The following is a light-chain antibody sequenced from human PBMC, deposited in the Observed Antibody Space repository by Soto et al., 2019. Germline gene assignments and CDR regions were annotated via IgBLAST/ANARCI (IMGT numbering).Light chain of an antibody. CDR1: WSNIGNNA. Sequence: QSVLTQPSSVSAAPRQRVTISCSGSWSNIGNNAVNWYQQLPGKAPKLLIYYDDLLPSGVSDRFSGSKSGTSASLAISGLQSEDEADYYCAVWDDNLNGVVFGGGTKLTVL. CDR3: AVWDDNLNGVV. J-gene: IGLJ2*01. CDR2: YDD. V-gene: IGLV1-36*01.